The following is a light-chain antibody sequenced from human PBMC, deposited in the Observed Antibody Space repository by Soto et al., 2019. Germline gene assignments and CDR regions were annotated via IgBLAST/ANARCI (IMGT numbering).Light chain of an antibody. CDR1: SSEVGGYNY. CDR3: SSYAGSSNV. J-gene: IGLJ1*01. Sequence: QSALTQPPSASGSPGQSVAISCTGTSSEVGGYNYVSWYQQHPGKAPKLMIYEVNKRPSGVPDRFYGSKSGNTASLTVSGLQAEVEADYYCSSYAGSSNVFGTGTKVTVL. V-gene: IGLV2-8*01. CDR2: EVN.